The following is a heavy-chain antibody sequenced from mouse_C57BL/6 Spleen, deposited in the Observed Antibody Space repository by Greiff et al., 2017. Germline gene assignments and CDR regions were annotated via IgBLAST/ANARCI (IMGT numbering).Heavy chain of an antibody. CDR1: GYTFTSYW. V-gene: IGHV1-64*01. CDR3: ARDSSGYGY. Sequence: QVQLKQPGAELVKPGASVKLSCKASGYTFTSYWMHWVKQRPGQGLEWIGMIHPNSGSTNYNEKFKSKATLTVDKSSSTAYMHLSSLTSEDSAVYYCARDSSGYGYWGQGTTLTVSS. D-gene: IGHD3-2*02. CDR2: IHPNSGST. J-gene: IGHJ2*01.